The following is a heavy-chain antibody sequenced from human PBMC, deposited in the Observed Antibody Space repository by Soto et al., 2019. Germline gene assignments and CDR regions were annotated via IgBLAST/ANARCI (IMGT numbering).Heavy chain of an antibody. D-gene: IGHD3-3*01. J-gene: IGHJ3*02. V-gene: IGHV3-23*01. CDR3: AKDKGYDFWSGPDAFDI. Sequence: GGSLRLSCAASGFTFSSYAMSWVRQAPGKGLEWVSAISGSGGCTYYADSVKGRFTISRDNSKNSLYLQMNSLRPEDTALYYCAKDKGYDFWSGPDAFDIWGQGTMVTVSS. CDR2: ISGSGGCT. CDR1: GFTFSSYA.